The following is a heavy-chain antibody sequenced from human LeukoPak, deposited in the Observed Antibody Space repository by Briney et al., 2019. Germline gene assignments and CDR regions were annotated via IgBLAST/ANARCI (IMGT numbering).Heavy chain of an antibody. Sequence: ASVKDSCKASGYTFTNYCISWVRQAPGQGREWMGCISAYNGNTNYAQNLQGRVTMTTDTSTSTAYMELRSLRSDDTAVYYCARRRNYYDTSGYCDYWGQGTLVTVSS. CDR3: ARRRNYYDTSGYCDY. CDR2: ISAYNGNT. CDR1: GYTFTNYC. V-gene: IGHV1-18*01. D-gene: IGHD3-22*01. J-gene: IGHJ4*02.